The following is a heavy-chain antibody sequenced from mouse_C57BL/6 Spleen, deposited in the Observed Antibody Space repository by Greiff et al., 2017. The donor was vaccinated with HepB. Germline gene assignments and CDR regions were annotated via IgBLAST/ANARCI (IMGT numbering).Heavy chain of an antibody. Sequence: DVQLVESGGDLVKPGGSLKLSCAASGFTFSSYGMSWVRQTPDKRLEWVATISSGGSYTYYPDSVKGRFTISRDNAKNTLYLQMSSLKSEDTAMYYCASLMDYWGQGTSVTVSS. CDR2: ISSGGSYT. CDR1: GFTFSSYG. J-gene: IGHJ4*01. V-gene: IGHV5-6*01. CDR3: ASLMDY.